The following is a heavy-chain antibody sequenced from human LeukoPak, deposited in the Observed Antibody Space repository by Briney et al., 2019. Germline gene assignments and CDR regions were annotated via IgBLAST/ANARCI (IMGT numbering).Heavy chain of an antibody. V-gene: IGHV4-34*01. CDR3: ARVYGSGSYGWFDP. Sequence: PSETLSLTCAVYGGSFSGYYWSWIRQPPGKGLEWIGEIYHSGSTNYNPSLKSRVTISVDKSKNQFSLKLSSVTAADTAVYYCARVYGSGSYGWFDPWGQGTLVTVSS. CDR1: GGSFSGYY. D-gene: IGHD3-10*01. CDR2: IYHSGST. J-gene: IGHJ5*02.